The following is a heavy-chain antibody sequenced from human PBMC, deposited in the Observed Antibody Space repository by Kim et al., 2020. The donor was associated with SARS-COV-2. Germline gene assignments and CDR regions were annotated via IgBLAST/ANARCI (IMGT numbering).Heavy chain of an antibody. Sequence: KGLEWIGEINHSGSSNYNSSLKSRVTISGDTSKNQFSLKLSSMTAADTAVYYCARDTYYYDKSGYHYFDYWGQGTLVTVSS. D-gene: IGHD3-22*01. V-gene: IGHV4-34*01. J-gene: IGHJ4*02. CDR3: ARDTYYYDKSGYHYFDY. CDR2: INHSGSS.